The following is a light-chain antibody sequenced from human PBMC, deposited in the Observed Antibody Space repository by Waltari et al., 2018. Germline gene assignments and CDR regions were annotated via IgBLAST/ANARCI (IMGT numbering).Light chain of an antibody. V-gene: IGLV2-11*01. CDR3: CSHGGFDTFWV. CDR1: TRDVGGYAF. CDR2: YVS. J-gene: IGLJ3*02. Sequence: QSALTQPRSVSGSPGQSVTISCTRPTRDVGGYAFFSWYQQHPGKAPKLIIYYVSQRPSGVPDRFSGSKSGNTASLTITGLRDDDEAEYFCCSHGGFDTFWVFGGGTKVIVL.